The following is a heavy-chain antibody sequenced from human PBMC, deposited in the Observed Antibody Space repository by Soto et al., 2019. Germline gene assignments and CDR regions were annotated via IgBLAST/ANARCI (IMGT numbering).Heavy chain of an antibody. V-gene: IGHV3-7*02. CDR1: VFTFSGHW. D-gene: IGHD4-4*01. J-gene: IGHJ4*02. CDR3: ARQGAYNFDY. Sequence: PWASLRRSCEATVFTFSGHWMSWVRQAPGKGLELVANISPDGTKQDYVDSVRGRFTFSRDNAKTSLYLQMNSLRAEDTAVYYCARQGAYNFDYWGRGT. CDR2: ISPDGTKQ.